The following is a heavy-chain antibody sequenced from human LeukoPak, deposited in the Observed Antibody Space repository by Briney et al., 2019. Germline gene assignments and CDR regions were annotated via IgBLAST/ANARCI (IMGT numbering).Heavy chain of an antibody. CDR3: AKDVTYYDIAAGWFDP. CDR2: INPNSGGT. V-gene: IGHV1-2*02. J-gene: IGHJ5*02. Sequence: ASVKVSCKASGYTFTGYYIHWVRQAPGQGLEWMGWINPNSGGTNYAQKFQGRVTMTRDTSISTAYMELSRLRSDDTAVYYCAKDVTYYDIAAGWFDPWGQGTLVTVSS. D-gene: IGHD3-9*01. CDR1: GYTFTGYY.